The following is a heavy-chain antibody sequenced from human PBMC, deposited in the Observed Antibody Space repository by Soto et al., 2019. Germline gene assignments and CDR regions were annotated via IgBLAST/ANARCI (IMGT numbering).Heavy chain of an antibody. CDR2: ISCSGGST. J-gene: IGHJ4*02. Sequence: EVQLLEAGGCLVQPGGSLRLYCAASGFTFSSYAMIWVRQAPGTGLECVSAISCSGGSTYYADSGKGRFTISRDNSKNPLYLQMNSMSSENKPVYYCAKDLRYYCGQGPLVTV. CDR3: AKDLRYY. V-gene: IGHV3-23*01. CDR1: GFTFSSYA.